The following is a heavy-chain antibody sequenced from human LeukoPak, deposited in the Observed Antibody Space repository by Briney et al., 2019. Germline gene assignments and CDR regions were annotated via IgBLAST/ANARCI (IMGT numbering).Heavy chain of an antibody. CDR3: ARDPAAPVAGTAQEH. Sequence: PSETLSLTCTVSGGSIRGSRYYWGWIRQPPGKGLEWIGSIYYSGSTYYNPSLKSRVTIVDTSKNRFSLKLRSVTAADTAVYYCARDPAAPVAGTAQEHWGQGTLVTVSS. CDR2: IYYSGST. J-gene: IGHJ4*02. V-gene: IGHV4-39*07. D-gene: IGHD6-19*01. CDR1: GGSIRGSRYY.